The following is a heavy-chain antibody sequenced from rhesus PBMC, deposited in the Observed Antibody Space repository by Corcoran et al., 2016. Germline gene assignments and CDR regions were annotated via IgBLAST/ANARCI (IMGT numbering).Heavy chain of an antibody. J-gene: IGHJ4*01. CDR3: VRDGYSSGWYYFDH. Sequence: QVQLQESGPGVVKPSETLSLTCAVSGGSISDSYRWSWISQPPGTGLEWIGYFYGGSTSTTYTPSLKRRVTISKATAKNQFSLKLSSVTAADTAVYYCVRDGYSSGWYYFDHWGQGVLVTVSA. CDR2: FYGGSTST. CDR1: GGSISDSYR. D-gene: IGHD6-31*01. V-gene: IGHV4S10*01.